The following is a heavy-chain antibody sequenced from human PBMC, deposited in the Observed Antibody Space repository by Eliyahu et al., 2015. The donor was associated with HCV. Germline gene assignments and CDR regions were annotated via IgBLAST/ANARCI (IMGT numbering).Heavy chain of an antibody. J-gene: IGHJ5*02. V-gene: IGHV4-59*01. D-gene: IGHD6-19*01. CDR1: GGSITTXY. CDR3: ASGGGGIAVTGTGGWFDP. CDR2: VHYCGST. Sequence: QVQLQESGPGLVKPSETLSLSCTVSGGSITTXYWSWIRQPPGKGLEWIGYVHYCGSTNYNPSLKSRVTISVDTSKNQFSLNLTSVTAADTAVYYCASGGGGIAVTGTGGWFDPWGQGTLVTVSS.